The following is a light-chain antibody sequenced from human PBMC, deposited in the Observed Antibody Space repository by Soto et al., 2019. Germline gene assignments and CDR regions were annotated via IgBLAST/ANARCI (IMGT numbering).Light chain of an antibody. CDR2: DAS. Sequence: IVLTQSPATLSLSPGETATLSCRASQSVRNYLAWYQQKPGQAPRLLIYDASNRATGIPARFSGTGSETDFTLTISSLQPEDFATYYCLQDYNYPWTFGQGTKVDIK. V-gene: IGKV3-11*01. CDR3: LQDYNYPWT. J-gene: IGKJ1*01. CDR1: QSVRNY.